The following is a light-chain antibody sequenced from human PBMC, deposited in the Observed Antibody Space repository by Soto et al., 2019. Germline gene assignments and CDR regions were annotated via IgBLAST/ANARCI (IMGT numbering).Light chain of an antibody. CDR1: QGISSY. Sequence: DIQLTQSPSFLSASVGDRVTITCRASQGISSYLAWYQQKPGKAPKLLIYAASTLQSGVPSRFSGSGSGTEFTLTISSLQPEDFATDYCHQLNSYPWTFGQGTKVEIK. V-gene: IGKV1-9*01. J-gene: IGKJ1*01. CDR3: HQLNSYPWT. CDR2: AAS.